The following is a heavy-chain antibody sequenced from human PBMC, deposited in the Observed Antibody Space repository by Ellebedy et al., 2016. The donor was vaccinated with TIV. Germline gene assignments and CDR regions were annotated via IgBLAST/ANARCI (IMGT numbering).Heavy chain of an antibody. CDR1: GFVVNTNY. CDR3: VKVIATSGWPSYFHY. V-gene: IGHV3-53*01. D-gene: IGHD6-19*01. J-gene: IGHJ4*02. CDR2: IYTGGST. Sequence: GESLKISCAASGFVVNTNYMIWVRQAPGKGLEWVSVIYTGGSTNYADSVKGRFTVSRDISKNMVYLQMNSLRAEDTAVYYCVKVIATSGWPSYFHYWGQGTLVTVSS.